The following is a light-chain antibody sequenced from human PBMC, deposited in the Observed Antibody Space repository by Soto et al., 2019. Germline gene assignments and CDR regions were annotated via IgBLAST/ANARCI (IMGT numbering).Light chain of an antibody. CDR1: QDIDKY. J-gene: IGKJ3*01. V-gene: IGKV1-33*01. Sequence: DIQMTQSPSSLSASVGDRVTITCQASQDIDKYLNWYQQKPGKAPKLLIYDASNLETGVPSRFSGSGSGTDFTFTISSLQPEDFGTYSCQQYDRLPFTFGPGTKVDNK. CDR2: DAS. CDR3: QQYDRLPFT.